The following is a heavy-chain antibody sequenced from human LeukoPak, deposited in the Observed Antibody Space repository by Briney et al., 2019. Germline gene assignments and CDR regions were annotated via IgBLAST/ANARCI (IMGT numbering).Heavy chain of an antibody. J-gene: IGHJ4*02. CDR3: ALSLGYSSGY. V-gene: IGHV3-23*01. D-gene: IGHD6-19*01. Sequence: GGSLRLSCAASGFTFSSYAMSWVRQAPGKGLEWVSAISGSGGSTYYADSVKGRFSISRDNSKKTLYLQMNSLRAEDTALYYCALSLGYSSGYWGQGSLVTVSS. CDR1: GFTFSSYA. CDR2: ISGSGGST.